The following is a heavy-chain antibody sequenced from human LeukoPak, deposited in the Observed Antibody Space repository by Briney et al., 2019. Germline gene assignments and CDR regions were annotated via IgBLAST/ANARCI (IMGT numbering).Heavy chain of an antibody. CDR3: ARVGVAGFDY. CDR2: IKEDVSDK. V-gene: IGHV3-7*03. J-gene: IGHJ4*02. CDR1: GFTIDDYW. Sequence: GGSLRLSCAASGFTIDDYWMRWVRQARGKGLEWVANIKEDVSDKYYVDSVKGRFTISRDNAKNSLYLQMSRLRAEDTAVYYCARVGVAGFDYWGQGILVTVSS. D-gene: IGHD3-3*01.